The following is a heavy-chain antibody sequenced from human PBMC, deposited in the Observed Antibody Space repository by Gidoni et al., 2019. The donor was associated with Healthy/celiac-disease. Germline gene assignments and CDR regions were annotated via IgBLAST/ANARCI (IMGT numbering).Heavy chain of an antibody. V-gene: IGHV4-39*01. D-gene: IGHD2-15*01. CDR1: VGSISSSSYY. J-gene: IGHJ4*02. CDR3: ARLAAPSSADD. CDR2: IYYSGSN. Sequence: QLHLQESGPGLLKPSETLSLTCTVSVGSISSSSYYWGWIRQPPGKGLEWIGSIYYSGSNSYNPSLKSRVTISVDTSKNQCSLKLSSVTAADTAVYYCARLAAPSSADDWGQGTLVTVSS.